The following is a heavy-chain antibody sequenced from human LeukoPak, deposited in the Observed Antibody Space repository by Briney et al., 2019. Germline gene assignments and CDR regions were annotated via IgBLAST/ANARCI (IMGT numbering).Heavy chain of an antibody. CDR1: GGSVSSGSYY. V-gene: IGHV4-61*01. Sequence: SVTLSLACTVSGGSVSSGSYYWSWIRQPPGKGLEWIGYIYYSGSTNYNPSLKSRVTISVDTSKNQFSLKLSSVTAADTAVYYCARDPHGSGILHYWGQGTLVTVSS. J-gene: IGHJ4*02. CDR2: IYYSGST. D-gene: IGHD3-10*01. CDR3: ARDPHGSGILHY.